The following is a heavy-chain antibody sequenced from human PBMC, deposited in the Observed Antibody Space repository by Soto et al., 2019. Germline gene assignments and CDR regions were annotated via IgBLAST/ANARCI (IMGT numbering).Heavy chain of an antibody. D-gene: IGHD4-17*01. Sequence: ASVKVSCKTSGYSFTDYKLHWVRQAPGQGLEWMGWVDPNSGGSNSAQKFQGSVTMTWDTSITTAYLDLTRLTTNDTATYFCATWVDYGDFEGFDFWGQ. J-gene: IGHJ4*02. V-gene: IGHV1-2*04. CDR2: VDPNSGGS. CDR1: GYSFTDYK. CDR3: ATWVDYGDFEGFDF.